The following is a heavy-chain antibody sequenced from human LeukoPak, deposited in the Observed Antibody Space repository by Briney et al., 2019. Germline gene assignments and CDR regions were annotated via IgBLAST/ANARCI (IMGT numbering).Heavy chain of an antibody. D-gene: IGHD1/OR15-1a*01. V-gene: IGHV3-30*18. CDR1: GFTFTTFG. Sequence: TGGSLRLSCAASGFTFTTFGIHWVRQAPGKGLERVAAISPDGKIEYYTDSVKGRFTVSRDNSKNMIYLQMNSLRGEDSAVYFCAKINNDDDYWGQGALVTVSS. CDR2: ISPDGKIE. CDR3: AKINNDDDY. J-gene: IGHJ4*02.